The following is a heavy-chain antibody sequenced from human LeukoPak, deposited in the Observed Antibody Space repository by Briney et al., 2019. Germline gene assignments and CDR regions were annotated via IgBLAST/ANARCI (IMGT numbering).Heavy chain of an antibody. J-gene: IGHJ4*02. CDR2: INPSGGGT. CDR1: GYTFTSQY. CDR3: ARDPSGTYGGYFDY. D-gene: IGHD1-26*01. Sequence: GASVKVSCKASGYTFTSQYMHWVREAPGQGLEWMGIINPSGGGTNYAQKFQGRVTMTRDTSTSTVYMELSSLRSEDTAVYYCARDPSGTYGGYFDYWGQGTLVTVSS. V-gene: IGHV1-46*01.